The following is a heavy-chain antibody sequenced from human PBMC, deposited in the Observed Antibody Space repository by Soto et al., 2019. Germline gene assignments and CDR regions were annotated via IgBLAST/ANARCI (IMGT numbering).Heavy chain of an antibody. Sequence: QVQLVQSGAEVKKPGSSVKVSCKASGGTFSSYAISWVRQAPGQGLEWMGGIIPIFGTANYAQKFQGRVTITADESTSTAYMELSSLRSEDTAVYYCARDRLSGPSVNLPIKYYYDSSGLISAEYFQHWGQGTLVTVSS. D-gene: IGHD3-22*01. CDR3: ARDRLSGPSVNLPIKYYYDSSGLISAEYFQH. V-gene: IGHV1-69*01. J-gene: IGHJ1*01. CDR2: IIPIFGTA. CDR1: GGTFSSYA.